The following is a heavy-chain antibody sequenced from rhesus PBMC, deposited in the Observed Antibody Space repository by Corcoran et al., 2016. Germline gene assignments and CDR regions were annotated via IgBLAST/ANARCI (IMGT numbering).Heavy chain of an antibody. D-gene: IGHD2-21*01. CDR3: AAVEVEYCTGSGCYWNYFDY. CDR2: IHPGYGST. Sequence: QEQLVQSGAEVKKPGASVKVSCKASGYIFTSYVISWLRQAPGQGFEWMGGIHPGYGSTSYAQKFQCRVTITADRSTSTVYMELSSLRSEDMAVYYCAAVEVEYCTGSGCYWNYFDYWGQGVLVTVSS. CDR1: GYIFTSYV. V-gene: IGHV1-70*01. J-gene: IGHJ4*01.